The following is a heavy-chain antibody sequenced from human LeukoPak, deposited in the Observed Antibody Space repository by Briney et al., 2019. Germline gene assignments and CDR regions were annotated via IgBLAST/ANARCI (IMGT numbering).Heavy chain of an antibody. CDR1: GHTFTSYG. V-gene: IGHV1-18*01. J-gene: IGHJ4*02. CDR2: ISAYNGNT. CDR3: ARSVSTHRKYYYDSSGPGGFDY. D-gene: IGHD3-22*01. Sequence: ASVKVSCKASGHTFTSYGISWVRQAPGQGLEWMGWISAYNGNTNYAQKLQGRVTMTTDTSTSTAYMELRSLRSDDTAVYYCARSVSTHRKYYYDSSGPGGFDYWGQGTLVTVSS.